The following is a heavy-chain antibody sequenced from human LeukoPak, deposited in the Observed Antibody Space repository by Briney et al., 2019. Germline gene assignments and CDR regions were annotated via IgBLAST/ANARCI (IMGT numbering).Heavy chain of an antibody. D-gene: IGHD5-24*01. CDR1: GGSISSYY. Sequence: SETLSLTCTVSGGSISSYYWSWIRQPPGKGLEWIGDIYYSRNTTYNASLMRRLSITVDTSKNHFSLKLSCVTAADTAVDYCSGEARRDDYKFDYWGQETLVTVSS. CDR3: SGEARRDDYKFDY. J-gene: IGHJ4*02. CDR2: IYYSRNT. V-gene: IGHV4-59*01.